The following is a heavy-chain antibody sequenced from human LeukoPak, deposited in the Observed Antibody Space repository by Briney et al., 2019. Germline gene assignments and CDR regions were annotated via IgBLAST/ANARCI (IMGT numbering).Heavy chain of an antibody. Sequence: SETLSLTCSVSGGSISSFYWSWIRQPPGKGLEWVGYIYNSGSTYYNPSLKSRVTISIDTSKNQFSLKLSSVTAADTAVYYCARGRYSSSWYIDYWGQGTLVTVSS. D-gene: IGHD6-13*01. J-gene: IGHJ4*02. V-gene: IGHV4-59*12. CDR2: IYNSGST. CDR1: GGSISSFY. CDR3: ARGRYSSSWYIDY.